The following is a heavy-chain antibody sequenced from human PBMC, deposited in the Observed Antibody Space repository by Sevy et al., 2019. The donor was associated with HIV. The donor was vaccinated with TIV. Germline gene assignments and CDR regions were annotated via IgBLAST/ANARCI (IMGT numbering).Heavy chain of an antibody. V-gene: IGHV3-33*01. D-gene: IGHD4-17*01. CDR1: GFTFSTYG. CDR3: ARDLEFYDYGDYGPAFMPDY. J-gene: IGHJ4*02. Sequence: GGSLRLSCAASGFTFSTYGMHWVRQAPGKGLEWVAVMWSDGSNTYYSDSLKGRFTISRDIAKNTLHLQMSSLRAEDTAVYYCARDLEFYDYGDYGPAFMPDYWGQGTLVTVSS. CDR2: MWSDGSNT.